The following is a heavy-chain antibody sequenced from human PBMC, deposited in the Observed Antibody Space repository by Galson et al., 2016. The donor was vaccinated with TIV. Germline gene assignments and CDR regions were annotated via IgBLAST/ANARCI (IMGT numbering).Heavy chain of an antibody. CDR1: GGTFRSYV. CDR2: IISISGTA. J-gene: IGHJ4*02. Sequence: SVKVSCKASGGTFRSYVVTWVRQAPGQGLEWMGGIISISGTANYAQKFQGRLMITTDESTSTSYMELTSLTSEDTAIYYCARGNPVAGRGIDYWGQGTLVTVSS. V-gene: IGHV1-69*05. D-gene: IGHD6-19*01. CDR3: ARGNPVAGRGIDY.